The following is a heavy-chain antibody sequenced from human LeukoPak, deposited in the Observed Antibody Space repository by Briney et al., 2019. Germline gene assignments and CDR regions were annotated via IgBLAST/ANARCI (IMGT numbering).Heavy chain of an antibody. D-gene: IGHD3-9*01. V-gene: IGHV4-59*13. CDR1: GGSIIIYY. J-gene: IGHJ3*02. Sequence: PWESLSLTCTVAGGSIIIYYWGSIREPPGEGLGRSGYIYYSGSTNYHPSLKSRVTISVDTSKNQFSLKLSSVTAADTAVYYCARGHDILTGVTPIWGQGTMVTVSS. CDR3: ARGHDILTGVTPI. CDR2: IYYSGST.